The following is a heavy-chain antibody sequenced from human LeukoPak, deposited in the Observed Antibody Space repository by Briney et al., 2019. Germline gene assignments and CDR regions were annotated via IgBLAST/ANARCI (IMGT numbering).Heavy chain of an antibody. D-gene: IGHD6-19*01. Sequence: GGSLRLSCAASGFTVSSNYMSWVRQAPGKGLEWVSVIYSGGSTYYADSVKGRFTISRDNSKNTLYLQMNSLRAEDTAVYYCAREGRRSSGPSDYWGQGTLVTVSS. J-gene: IGHJ4*02. V-gene: IGHV3-53*01. CDR2: IYSGGST. CDR1: GFTVSSNY. CDR3: AREGRRSSGPSDY.